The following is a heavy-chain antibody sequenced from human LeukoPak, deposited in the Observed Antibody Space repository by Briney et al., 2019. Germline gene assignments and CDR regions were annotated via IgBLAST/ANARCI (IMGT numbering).Heavy chain of an antibody. CDR3: ARGGYCSSTSCYVGTVDY. D-gene: IGHD2-2*01. CDR1: GFTFSSYE. V-gene: IGHV3-48*03. CDR2: ISSSGSTI. J-gene: IGHJ4*02. Sequence: GGSLRLSCAASGFTFSSYEMNWVRQAPGKGLEWVSYISSSGSTIYYADSVKGRFTISRDNAKNSLYLQMNSLRAEDTAVYYCARGGYCSSTSCYVGTVDYWGRGTLVTVSS.